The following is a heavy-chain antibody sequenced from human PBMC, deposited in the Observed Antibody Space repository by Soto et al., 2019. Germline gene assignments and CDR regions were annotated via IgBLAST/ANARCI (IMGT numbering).Heavy chain of an antibody. V-gene: IGHV3-30-3*01. CDR3: ARALNNWILSPPDH. D-gene: IGHD2-2*03. CDR1: GFTFRSYP. CDR2: ISDDGSEK. J-gene: IGHJ4*02. Sequence: QVQMEESGGGEVQPGRSLRLSCAASGFTFRSYPMYWVRQATGKGLEWVAVISDDGSEKYYADSVKGRFTISRDNSKNTLYLQMNSLRAEDTAVYYCARALNNWILSPPDHWGQGTLVTVSS.